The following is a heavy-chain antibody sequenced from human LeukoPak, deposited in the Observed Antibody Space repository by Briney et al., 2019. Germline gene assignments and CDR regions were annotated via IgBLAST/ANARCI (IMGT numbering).Heavy chain of an antibody. J-gene: IGHJ5*02. V-gene: IGHV3-7*01. D-gene: IGHD3-10*01. CDR1: GFTFSSYW. CDR2: IKQDGSEK. Sequence: GGSLRLSCAASGFTFSSYWMSWVRQAPGKGLEWVANIKQDGSEKYYVDSVKGRITISRDNAKNSLYLQMNSPRAEDTAVYYCARSLYGSGSSRRNWFDPWGQGTLVTVSS. CDR3: ARSLYGSGSSRRNWFDP.